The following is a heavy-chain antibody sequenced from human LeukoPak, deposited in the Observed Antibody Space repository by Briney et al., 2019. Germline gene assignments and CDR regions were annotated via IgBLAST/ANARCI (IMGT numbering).Heavy chain of an antibody. CDR1: GGSISSSNW. V-gene: IGHV4-4*02. J-gene: IGHJ4*02. CDR2: IYHSGST. Sequence: SETLSLTCAVSGGSISSSNWWNWVRQPPGKGLEWIGEIYHSGSTNYNPSLKSRVTISVDKSKNQFSLKLSSVTAAETAVYYCARYYYDSSGHRWDYWGQGTLVTVSS. CDR3: ARYYYDSSGHRWDY. D-gene: IGHD3-22*01.